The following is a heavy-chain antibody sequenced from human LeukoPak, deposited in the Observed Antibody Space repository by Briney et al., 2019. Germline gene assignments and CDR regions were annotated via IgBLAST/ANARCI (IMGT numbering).Heavy chain of an antibody. D-gene: IGHD3-22*01. CDR3: ARVYDSSGYYFDAFDI. V-gene: IGHV3-11*01. J-gene: IGHJ3*02. CDR1: GFTFSDYY. Sequence: GGSLRLSCAASGFTFSDYYMSWIRQAPGKGLEWVSYISSSGSTIYYADSVKGRFTISRDNAKNSLYLQMNSLRAEDTAVYYCARVYDSSGYYFDAFDIWGQGTMATVSS. CDR2: ISSSGSTI.